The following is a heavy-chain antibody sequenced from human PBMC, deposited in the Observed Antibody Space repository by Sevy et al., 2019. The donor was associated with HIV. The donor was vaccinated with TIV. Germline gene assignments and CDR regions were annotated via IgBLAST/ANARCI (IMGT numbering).Heavy chain of an antibody. V-gene: IGHV3-30*04. J-gene: IGHJ5*02. CDR2: ISYDGSNK. D-gene: IGHD2-2*01. Sequence: GGSLRLSCAASGFTFSSYAMHWVRQAPGKGLEWVAVISYDGSNKYYEDSVKGRFTISRDNSKNTLYLQMNSLRAEDTAVYYCASDSRYCSSTSCHPNNWFDPWGQGTLVTVSS. CDR1: GFTFSSYA. CDR3: ASDSRYCSSTSCHPNNWFDP.